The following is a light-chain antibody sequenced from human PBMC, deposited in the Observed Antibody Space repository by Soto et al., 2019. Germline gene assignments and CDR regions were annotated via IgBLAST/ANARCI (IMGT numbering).Light chain of an antibody. CDR2: DVS. CDR3: SSYTSSSTPV. CDR1: SSDVGGYNY. V-gene: IGLV2-14*01. Sequence: QSALTLTASVSGSPGQSITISCTGTSSDVGGYNYVSWYQQHPGKAPKLMIYDVSNRPSGVSNRFSGSKSGNTASLTISGLQAEDEADYYCSSYTSSSTPVFGGGTKLTVL. J-gene: IGLJ2*01.